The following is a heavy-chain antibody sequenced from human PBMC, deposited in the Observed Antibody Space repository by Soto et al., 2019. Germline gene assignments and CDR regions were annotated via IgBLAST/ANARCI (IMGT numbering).Heavy chain of an antibody. V-gene: IGHV4-61*01. Sequence: PSETLSLTCTVSGGSVSSGSYYWSWIRQPPGKGLEWIGYIYYSGSTNYNPSLKSRVTISVDTSKNQFSLKLSSVTAADTAVYYCARSCDFCICYLADYHYGMLFSGPGITVT. CDR2: IYYSGST. CDR3: ARSCDFCICYLADYHYGMLF. D-gene: IGHD3-3*01. CDR1: GGSVSSGSYY. J-gene: IGHJ6*02.